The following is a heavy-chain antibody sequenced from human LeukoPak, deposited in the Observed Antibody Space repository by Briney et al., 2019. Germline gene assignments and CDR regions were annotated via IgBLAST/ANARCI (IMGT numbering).Heavy chain of an antibody. CDR2: IKQDGSEK. D-gene: IGHD3-10*01. CDR1: GFTFSSYW. CDR3: ASTHYYGSGSYYNVSDY. Sequence: GGSLRLSCAASGFTFSSYWMSWVRQAPGKGLEWVANIKQDGSEKYYVDSVKGRFTISRDNAKNSLYLQMNSLRAEDTAVYYCASTHYYGSGSYYNVSDYWGQGTLVTVSS. J-gene: IGHJ4*02. V-gene: IGHV3-7*01.